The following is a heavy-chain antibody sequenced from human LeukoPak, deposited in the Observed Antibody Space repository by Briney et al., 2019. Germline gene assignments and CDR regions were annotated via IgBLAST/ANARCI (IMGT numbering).Heavy chain of an antibody. CDR1: GFTFSSDW. Sequence: PGGSLRLSCAASGFTFSSDWIHWVRQAPGKGLVWVSRINSDGSSTSYADSVKGRFTISRDNAKNTVYLQMNSLRAEDTAVYYCARVLYNSGWYPPDYWGQGTLVTVSS. D-gene: IGHD6-19*01. V-gene: IGHV3-74*01. J-gene: IGHJ4*02. CDR3: ARVLYNSGWYPPDY. CDR2: INSDGSST.